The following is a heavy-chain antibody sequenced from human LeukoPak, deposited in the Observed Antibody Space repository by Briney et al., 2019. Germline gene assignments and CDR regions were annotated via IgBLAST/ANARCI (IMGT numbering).Heavy chain of an antibody. CDR1: GFTFSSYG. D-gene: IGHD3-10*01. Sequence: PGGSLRLSCAASGFTFSSYGIHWVRQAPGKGLEWVAVISYDGSNKYYADSVKGRFTIPRDNSKNTLYLQMNSLRAEDTAVYYCAKDPYYYGSGSPRHFDYWGQGTLVTVSS. CDR3: AKDPYYYGSGSPRHFDY. J-gene: IGHJ4*02. V-gene: IGHV3-30*18. CDR2: ISYDGSNK.